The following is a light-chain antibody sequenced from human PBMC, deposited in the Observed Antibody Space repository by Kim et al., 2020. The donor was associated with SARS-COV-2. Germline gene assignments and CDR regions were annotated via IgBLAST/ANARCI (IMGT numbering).Light chain of an antibody. V-gene: IGKV1-5*03. CDR1: QSISRW. J-gene: IGKJ2*01. CDR2: KAS. CDR3: QQYLGT. Sequence: STLSESVGDRVTLTCRASQSISRWLAWYQQKPGKAPKLLIYKASTLESGVPSRFSGSGSGTEFTLTITGLQSDDFATYYCQQYLGTFGQGTKLEI.